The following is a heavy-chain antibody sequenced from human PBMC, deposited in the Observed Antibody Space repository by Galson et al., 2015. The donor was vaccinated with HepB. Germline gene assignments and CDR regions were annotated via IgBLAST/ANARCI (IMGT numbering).Heavy chain of an antibody. J-gene: IGHJ6*02. CDR2: ISYDGTNQ. CDR1: GFTFSSYA. CDR3: ARPRGAGVAYYFYGLDV. D-gene: IGHD3-10*01. V-gene: IGHV3-30-3*01. Sequence: SLRLSCAASGFTFSSYAMNWVRQTPGKGLEWVALISYDGTNQYYSDAVQGRFSISRDTSKSTLYLQMNSLTPDDTAVYYCARPRGAGVAYYFYGLDVWGQGTTVPVSS.